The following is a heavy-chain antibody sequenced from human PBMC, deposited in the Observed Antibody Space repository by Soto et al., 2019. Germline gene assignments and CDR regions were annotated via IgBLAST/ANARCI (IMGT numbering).Heavy chain of an antibody. CDR3: ARAHCTNGVCYPYFDL. CDR1: GYTFTSYD. V-gene: IGHV1-8*01. D-gene: IGHD2-8*01. Sequence: QVQLVQSGAEVKKPGASVKVSCKASGYTFTSYDINWVRQATGQGLEWMGWMNPNSGNTGYAQKFQGRVTMTRNTSISKAYMELSSLRSEDTAVYYCARAHCTNGVCYPYFDLWGRGTLVTVSS. J-gene: IGHJ2*01. CDR2: MNPNSGNT.